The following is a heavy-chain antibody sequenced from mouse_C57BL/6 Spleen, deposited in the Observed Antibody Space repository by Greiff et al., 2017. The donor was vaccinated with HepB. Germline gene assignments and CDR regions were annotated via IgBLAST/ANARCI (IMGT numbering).Heavy chain of an antibody. V-gene: IGHV1-82*01. CDR2: IYPGDGDT. D-gene: IGHD2-4*01. CDR1: GYAFSSSW. J-gene: IGHJ3*01. CDR3: AGFDSAWFAY. Sequence: VQLQQSGPELVKPGASVKISCKASGYAFSSSWMNWVKQRPGKGLEWIGRIYPGDGDTNYNGKFKGKATLTADKSSSTAYMQLSSLTSEDSAVYFCAGFDSAWFAYWGQGTLVTVSA.